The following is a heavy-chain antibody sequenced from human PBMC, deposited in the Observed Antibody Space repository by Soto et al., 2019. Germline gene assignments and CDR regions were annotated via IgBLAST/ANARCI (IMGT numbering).Heavy chain of an antibody. CDR3: AREGAMVAGTLSFDY. V-gene: IGHV1-69*12. Sequence: QVQLVQSGAEVKKPGSSVKVSCKASGGTFSSYAISWVRQAPGHGLEWMGGIIPIFGTVNYAQKFQGRVTITADESTSTAYMELSSLRSEDTAVYYCAREGAMVAGTLSFDYWGQGTLVTVSS. D-gene: IGHD5-18*01. CDR2: IIPIFGTV. CDR1: GGTFSSYA. J-gene: IGHJ4*02.